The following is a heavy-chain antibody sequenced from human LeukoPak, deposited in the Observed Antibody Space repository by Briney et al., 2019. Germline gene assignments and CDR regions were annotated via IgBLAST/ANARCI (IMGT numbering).Heavy chain of an antibody. CDR1: GGSISSSSYY. CDR2: IYYSGST. J-gene: IGHJ4*02. V-gene: IGHV4-39*07. CDR3: ARESPATYYDWQKGGYFDY. Sequence: SETLSLTCTVSGGSISSSSYYWGWIRQPPGKGLEWIGSIYYSGSTYYNPSLKSRVTISVDTSKNQFSLKLSSVTAADTAVYYCARESPATYYDWQKGGYFDYWGQGTLVTVSS. D-gene: IGHD3-3*01.